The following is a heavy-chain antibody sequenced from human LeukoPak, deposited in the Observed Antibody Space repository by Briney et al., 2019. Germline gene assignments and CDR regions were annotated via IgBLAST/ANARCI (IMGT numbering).Heavy chain of an antibody. V-gene: IGHV4-39*02. D-gene: IGHD7-27*01. Sequence: SETLSLTCTVSGGSISSSSYYWGWIRQPPGKGLEWIGSIYYSGSTYYNPSLKSRVTISVDTSKNQFSLKLSSVTAADTAVYYCARETPGAGHFDYWGQGSLVTVSS. J-gene: IGHJ4*02. CDR2: IYYSGST. CDR1: GGSISSSSYY. CDR3: ARETPGAGHFDY.